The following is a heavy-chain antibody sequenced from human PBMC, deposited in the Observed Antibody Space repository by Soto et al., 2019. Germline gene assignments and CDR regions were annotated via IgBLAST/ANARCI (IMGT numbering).Heavy chain of an antibody. Sequence: PSETLSLTCAVYGGSFSGYYWSWIRQPPGKGLEWIGEINHSGSTNYNPSLKSRVTISVDTSKNQFSLKLSSVTAADTAVYYCARGDSSSWYLFDYWGQGTLVTVSS. D-gene: IGHD6-13*01. J-gene: IGHJ4*02. CDR3: ARGDSSSWYLFDY. V-gene: IGHV4-34*01. CDR2: INHSGST. CDR1: GGSFSGYY.